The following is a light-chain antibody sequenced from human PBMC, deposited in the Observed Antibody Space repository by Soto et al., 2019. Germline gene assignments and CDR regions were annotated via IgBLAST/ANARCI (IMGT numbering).Light chain of an antibody. V-gene: IGLV2-18*01. Sequence: QSALTQPPSVSGSPGQSVTISCTGTSTDFVSYNRVSWYQQPPGTALKLIIYEASNRPSGVPDRFSGSKSGNTASLTISGLQAADEADYYCSLYTSENTYVFGTGTKV. CDR1: STDFVSYNR. J-gene: IGLJ1*01. CDR3: SLYTSENTYV. CDR2: EAS.